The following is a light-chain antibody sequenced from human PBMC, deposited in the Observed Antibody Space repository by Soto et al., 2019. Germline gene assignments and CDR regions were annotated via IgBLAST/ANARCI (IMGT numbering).Light chain of an antibody. CDR1: SSNIGAGYD. CDR3: QSYDSSLSDSRI. V-gene: IGLV1-40*01. J-gene: IGLJ1*01. CDR2: GNN. Sequence: QSVVTQPPSVSGAPGQRVTNSCTGSSSNIGAGYDVHWYQQLPGTAPKLLIYGNNNRPSGVPDRFSGSKSGTSASLAITGLQAEDEADYYCQSYDSSLSDSRIFGSGTKLTVL.